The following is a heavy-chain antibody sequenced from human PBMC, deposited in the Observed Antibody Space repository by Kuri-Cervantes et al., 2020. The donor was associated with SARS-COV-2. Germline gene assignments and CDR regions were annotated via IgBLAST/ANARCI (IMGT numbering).Heavy chain of an antibody. CDR2: INPNSGGT. J-gene: IGHJ4*02. D-gene: IGHD2-2*01. V-gene: IGHV1-2*02. CDR1: GYTFTGYY. CDR3: ATKWAVVVPAASPFDY. Sequence: ASVKVSCKASGYTFTGYYMHWVRQAPGQGLEWMGWINPNSGGTNYAQKFQGRVTMTRDTSTDTAYMELSSLRSEDTAVYYCATKWAVVVPAASPFDYWGQGTLVTDSS.